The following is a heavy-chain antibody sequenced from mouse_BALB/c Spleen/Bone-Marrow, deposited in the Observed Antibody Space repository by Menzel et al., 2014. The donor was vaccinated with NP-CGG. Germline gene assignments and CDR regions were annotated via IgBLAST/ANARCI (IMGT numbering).Heavy chain of an antibody. J-gene: IGHJ1*01. D-gene: IGHD4-1*01. V-gene: IGHV1-54*01. CDR2: INPGSGGT. Sequence: QVQLQQSGAELVRPGTSVKVSCKASGYAFTNYLIEWVKQRPGQGIEWIGVINPGSGGTNYNEKFKGKATLTADKSSSTAYMQLSSLTSDDSAVYFCARELGRWYFDFWGAGTTVTVSS. CDR1: GYAFTNYL. CDR3: ARELGRWYFDF.